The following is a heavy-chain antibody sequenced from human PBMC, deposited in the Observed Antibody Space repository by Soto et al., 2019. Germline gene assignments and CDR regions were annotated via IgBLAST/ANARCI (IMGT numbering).Heavy chain of an antibody. CDR3: ARDPCSGGSCYSFDS. J-gene: IGHJ4*02. CDR2: IWYDGSNK. Sequence: QVQLVESGGGVVQPGRSLRLSCAASGFTFSSYGMHWVRQAPGKGLEWVAVIWYDGSNKYYADSVKGRFTISRDNSKNTLYLQMNSLRAEDTAVYYCARDPCSGGSCYSFDSWGQGTLVTVSS. D-gene: IGHD2-15*01. CDR1: GFTFSSYG. V-gene: IGHV3-33*01.